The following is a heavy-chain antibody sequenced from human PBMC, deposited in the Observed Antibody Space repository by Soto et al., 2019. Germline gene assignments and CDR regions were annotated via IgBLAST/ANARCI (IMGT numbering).Heavy chain of an antibody. Sequence: QVQLVESGGGVVQPGRSLRLSCAASGFTFSSYGMHWVRQAPGKGLEWVAVISYDGSNKYYADSVKGQFTISRDNSKNTLYLQMNSLRAEDTAVYYCAKGVGWASTTGGLDYWGQGTLVTVSS. D-gene: IGHD1-1*01. CDR2: ISYDGSNK. CDR3: AKGVGWASTTGGLDY. V-gene: IGHV3-30*18. J-gene: IGHJ4*02. CDR1: GFTFSSYG.